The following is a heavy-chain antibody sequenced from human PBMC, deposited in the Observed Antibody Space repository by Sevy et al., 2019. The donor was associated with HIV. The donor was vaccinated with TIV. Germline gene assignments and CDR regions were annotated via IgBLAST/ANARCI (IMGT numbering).Heavy chain of an antibody. D-gene: IGHD1-26*01. CDR2: ISGSGGST. CDR3: ASLGATFFFRV. Sequence: GGSLKLSCVASGFTFSSYAMSWVRQAPGKGLEWVSAISGSGGSTYYADSVKGRFTISRDNSKNTLYLQMNSLRAEDTAVYYCASLGATFFFRVWGQGTLVTVSS. J-gene: IGHJ4*02. V-gene: IGHV3-23*01. CDR1: GFTFSSYA.